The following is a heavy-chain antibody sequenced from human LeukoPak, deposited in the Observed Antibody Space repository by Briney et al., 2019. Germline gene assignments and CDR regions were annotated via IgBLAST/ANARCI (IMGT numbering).Heavy chain of an antibody. J-gene: IGHJ4*02. V-gene: IGHV4-59*01. CDR3: ARYYDSSGSLDY. CDR1: GGSISSYY. Sequence: SETLSLTCTVSGGSISSYYWSWIRQPPGKGLEWIGYIYYSGSTNYNPSLKSRVTISVDTSKNQFSLKLSSVTAAGTAVYYCARYYDSSGSLDYWGQGTLVTVSS. CDR2: IYYSGST. D-gene: IGHD3-22*01.